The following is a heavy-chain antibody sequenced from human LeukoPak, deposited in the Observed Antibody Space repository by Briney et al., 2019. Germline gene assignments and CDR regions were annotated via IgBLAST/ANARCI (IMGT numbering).Heavy chain of an antibody. CDR1: GFTFSSYA. V-gene: IGHV3-23*01. CDR3: AKARDGYNDFDY. Sequence: GGSLRLSCAASGFTFSSYAMSWVRQAPGKGLEWVSAISGSGGSTYYADSVKDRFTISRDNSKNTLYLQMNSLRAEDTAVYYCAKARDGYNDFDYWGQGTLVTVSS. CDR2: ISGSGGST. D-gene: IGHD5-24*01. J-gene: IGHJ4*02.